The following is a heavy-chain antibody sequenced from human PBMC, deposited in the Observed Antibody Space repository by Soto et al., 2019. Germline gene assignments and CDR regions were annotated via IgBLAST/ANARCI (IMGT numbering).Heavy chain of an antibody. D-gene: IGHD5-18*01. J-gene: IGHJ4*02. CDR3: AREAKSYGYDY. V-gene: IGHV4-31*03. CDR2: ISYSGST. Sequence: QVQLQESGPGLVKPSQTLSLTCTVSGGSISSGGYYWNWIRQHPGKGLEWIGCISYSGSTYYSPSLKSRVTISVDTSENQFSLKLSSVTAADTAVYYCAREAKSYGYDYWGQGTLVTVSS. CDR1: GGSISSGGYY.